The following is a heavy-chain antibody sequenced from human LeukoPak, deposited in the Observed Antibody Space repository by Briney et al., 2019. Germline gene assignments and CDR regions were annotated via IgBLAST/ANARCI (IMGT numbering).Heavy chain of an antibody. V-gene: IGHV3-11*04. Sequence: GGSLRLSCAASGFTFSDNYMSWIRQAPGRGLEWVSYISSSGSPISYADSVKGRSTISRDNTKNSLYLQMNSLRAEDTAVYYCAKLVGIAAAGDDYWGQGTLVTVSS. CDR3: AKLVGIAAAGDDY. J-gene: IGHJ4*02. CDR2: ISSSGSPI. CDR1: GFTFSDNY. D-gene: IGHD6-13*01.